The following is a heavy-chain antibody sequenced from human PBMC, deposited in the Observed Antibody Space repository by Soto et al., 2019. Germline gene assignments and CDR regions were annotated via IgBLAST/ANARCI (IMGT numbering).Heavy chain of an antibody. D-gene: IGHD3-3*01. Sequence: GGSLRLSCAASGFTFSSYSMNWVRQAPGKGLEWVSSISSSSSYIYYADSVKGRFTISRDNAKNSLYLQMNSLRAEDTAVYYCARDRGGSDDFWSGFYPPELYHPYYYGMDVWGQGTTVTVSS. V-gene: IGHV3-21*01. J-gene: IGHJ6*02. CDR1: GFTFSSYS. CDR3: ARDRGGSDDFWSGFYPPELYHPYYYGMDV. CDR2: ISSSSSYI.